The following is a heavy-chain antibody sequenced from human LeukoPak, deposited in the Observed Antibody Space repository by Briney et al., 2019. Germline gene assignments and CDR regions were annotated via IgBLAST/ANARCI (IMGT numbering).Heavy chain of an antibody. J-gene: IGHJ4*02. CDR2: IYYSGST. Sequence: PSETLSLTCTVSGGSISSYYWSWIRQPPGKGLEWIGYIYYSGSTNYNPSLKSRVTISVDTSKNQFSMKLSSVTAADTAVYYCARVRDCSSSICHYYFDYWGQGTLATVSS. V-gene: IGHV4-59*01. CDR1: GGSISSYY. CDR3: ARVRDCSSSICHYYFDY. D-gene: IGHD2-2*01.